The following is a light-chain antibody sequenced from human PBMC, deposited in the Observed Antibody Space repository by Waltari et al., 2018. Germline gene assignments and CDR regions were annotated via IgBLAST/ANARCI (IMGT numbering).Light chain of an antibody. CDR1: QSLFSISNEKNY. V-gene: IGKV4-1*01. Sequence: EIVMTQSPDSLAVSLGERATISCKSSQSLFSISNEKNYLAWYQQKSGQPPKLLIYWSSTREAGVPDRCSGSGAGTDFTITITSLQAEVVAFYYCQQYYSPRTFGQGTKVEIK. CDR2: WSS. J-gene: IGKJ1*01. CDR3: QQYYSPRT.